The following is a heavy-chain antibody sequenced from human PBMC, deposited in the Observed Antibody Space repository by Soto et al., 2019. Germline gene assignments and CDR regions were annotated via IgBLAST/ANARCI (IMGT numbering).Heavy chain of an antibody. V-gene: IGHV3-48*01. CDR1: GFTLNTYT. CDR3: AGDGRMWFDDTFDI. CDR2: ISRNSDTI. Sequence: VQLVESGGGLVQPGGSLRLSCAASGFTLNTYTMNWVRQAPGKGLEWISYISRNSDTIYYADSVKGRFTISRDNAKNSLFLQMNDLRIDDTAVYYCAGDGRMWFDDTFDIWGQGTMVTVSS. D-gene: IGHD3-10*01. J-gene: IGHJ3*02.